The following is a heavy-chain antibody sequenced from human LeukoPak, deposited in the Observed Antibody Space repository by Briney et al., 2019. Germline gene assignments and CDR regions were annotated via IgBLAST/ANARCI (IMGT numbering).Heavy chain of an antibody. Sequence: SVKVSCKASGGTFSSYAISWVRQAPGQGLEWMGGIIPIFGTANYAQKFQGRVTITADESTSTAYMELSSLRSEDTAVYYCARNPPPYYYDSSGYYTRPPFDYWGQGTLVTVSS. CDR3: ARNPPPYYYDSSGYYTRPPFDY. CDR1: GGTFSSYA. CDR2: IIPIFGTA. D-gene: IGHD3-22*01. V-gene: IGHV1-69*13. J-gene: IGHJ4*02.